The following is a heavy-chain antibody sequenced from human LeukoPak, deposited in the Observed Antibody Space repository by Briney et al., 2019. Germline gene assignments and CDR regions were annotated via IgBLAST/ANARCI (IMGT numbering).Heavy chain of an antibody. Sequence: PGGSLRLSCAASGFTFSSYGMHWVRQAPGKGLEWVAVISYDGSNKYYADSVKGRFTISRDNSMNTLYLQMNSLRAEDTAVYYCARTNYDFWSGYYGGEGYYYGMDVWGQGTTVTVSS. J-gene: IGHJ6*02. V-gene: IGHV3-30*03. D-gene: IGHD3-3*01. CDR2: ISYDGSNK. CDR3: ARTNYDFWSGYYGGEGYYYGMDV. CDR1: GFTFSSYG.